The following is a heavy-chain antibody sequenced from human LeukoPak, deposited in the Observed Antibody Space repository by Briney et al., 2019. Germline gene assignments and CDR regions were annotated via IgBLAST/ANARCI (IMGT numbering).Heavy chain of an antibody. J-gene: IGHJ6*02. CDR1: GYSFTSYW. CDR3: AGHSYGFNARSYYYYGMDV. V-gene: IGHV5-51*01. CDR2: IYPGDSDT. D-gene: IGHD5-18*01. Sequence: GESLKISCQGSGYSFTSYWIGWVRQLPGKGLGWMGIIYPGDSDTRYSPSFQGQVTISADKSISTAYLQWSSLKASDTAMYYCAGHSYGFNARSYYYYGMDVWGQGTTVTVSS.